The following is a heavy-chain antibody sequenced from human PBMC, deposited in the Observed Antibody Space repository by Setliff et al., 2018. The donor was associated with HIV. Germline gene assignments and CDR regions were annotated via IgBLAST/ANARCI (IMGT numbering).Heavy chain of an antibody. J-gene: IGHJ6*03. V-gene: IGHV4-61*09. D-gene: IGHD2-15*01. CDR3: ARVVAATHYYYYYMDV. Sequence: SETLSLTCNVSGGSISSGSYYWSWIRQPAGKELEWIGHIYTSETTNYNPSLKSRVTISLDTSNNHFSLNLRSVTATDTAVYYCARVVAATHYYYYYMDVWGKGTTVTVSS. CDR2: IYTSETT. CDR1: GGSISSGSYY.